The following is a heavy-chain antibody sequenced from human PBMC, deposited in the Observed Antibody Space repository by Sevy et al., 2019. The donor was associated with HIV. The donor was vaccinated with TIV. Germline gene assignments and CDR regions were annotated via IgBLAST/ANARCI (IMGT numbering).Heavy chain of an antibody. CDR3: ARHPTRIAGVGPTILYFDY. D-gene: IGHD6-13*01. V-gene: IGHV4-39*01. CDR2: IYYSGST. CDR1: GGSISSSSYY. Sequence: SETLSLTCTVSGGSISSSSYYWGWIRQPPGKGLEWIGSIYYSGSTYYNPSLKSRVTISVDTSKNQFSLKLSSVTAADTAVYYCARHPTRIAGVGPTILYFDYWGQGTLVTVSS. J-gene: IGHJ4*02.